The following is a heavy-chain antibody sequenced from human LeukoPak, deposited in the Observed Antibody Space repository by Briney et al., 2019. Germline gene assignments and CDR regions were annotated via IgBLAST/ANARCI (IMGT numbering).Heavy chain of an antibody. CDR2: ISYDGSNK. Sequence: GRSLRLSCAASGFTFSSYAMHWVRQAPGKGLEWVAVISYDGSNKYYADSVKGRFTISRDNSKNTLYLQMNSLRAEDTAVYYCAREMVRGYYYYYMDVWGKGTTVTVSS. CDR1: GFTFSSYA. J-gene: IGHJ6*03. D-gene: IGHD3-10*01. CDR3: AREMVRGYYYYYMDV. V-gene: IGHV3-30*04.